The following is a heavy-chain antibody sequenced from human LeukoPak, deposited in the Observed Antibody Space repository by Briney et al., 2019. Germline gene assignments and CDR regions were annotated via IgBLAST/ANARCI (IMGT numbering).Heavy chain of an antibody. CDR1: GFTFSSYA. D-gene: IGHD3-22*01. J-gene: IGHJ4*02. V-gene: IGHV3-23*01. CDR2: ISGSGGST. CDR3: AKGSGGGYYDSSGYYDY. Sequence: GGSLRLSCAASGFTFSSYAMSWVRQAPGKGLEWVSAISGSGGSTYYADSVKGRFTIPRDNSKNTLYLQMNSLRAEDTAVYYCAKGSGGGYYDSSGYYDYWGQGTLVTVSS.